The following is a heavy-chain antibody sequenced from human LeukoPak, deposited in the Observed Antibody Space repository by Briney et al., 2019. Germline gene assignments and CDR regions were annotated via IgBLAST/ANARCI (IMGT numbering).Heavy chain of an antibody. CDR3: ARCNGGSCFLDY. Sequence: GGSLRLSCAASTFTFSSYNMNWVRQAPGKGLEWVSSISTSSSYIYYADSVKGRFTISRDNAKNSLYLQMNSLRAEDTAVYYCARCNGGSCFLDYWGQGTLVTVSS. CDR2: ISTSSSYI. D-gene: IGHD2-15*01. V-gene: IGHV3-21*01. CDR1: TFTFSSYN. J-gene: IGHJ4*02.